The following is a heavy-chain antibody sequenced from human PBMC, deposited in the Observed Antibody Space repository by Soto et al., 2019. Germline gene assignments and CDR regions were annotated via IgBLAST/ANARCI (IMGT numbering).Heavy chain of an antibody. CDR2: SYWNDDK. D-gene: IGHD6-25*01. CDR3: VHRVGSRGSFDN. V-gene: IGHV2-5*01. Sequence: QITLKESGPTLVRPTQTLTLTCDLSGFSLSSSGVGVGWIRQPPGKALEWLALSYWNDDKRYSTSLKSRLTIPKATSKNQVVLTMTNMDPVDTATSYFVHRVGSRGSFDNWCQGSLVTVSS. J-gene: IGHJ4*02. CDR1: GFSLSSSGVG.